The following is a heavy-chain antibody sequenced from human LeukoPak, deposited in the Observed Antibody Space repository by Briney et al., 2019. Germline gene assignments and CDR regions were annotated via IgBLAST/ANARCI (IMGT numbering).Heavy chain of an antibody. Sequence: SRTLSLTCAISGDSVSSNSAAWHWIRQSPSRGLEWLGRTYYRSKWYIDYAVALKGRITINPDTSKNQFSLQLNSVTPEDTAMYDCVRSLALAGIDYWGQGTLVTVSS. V-gene: IGHV6-1*01. CDR1: GDSVSSNSAA. J-gene: IGHJ4*02. CDR3: VRSLALAGIDY. CDR2: TYYRSKWYI. D-gene: IGHD2-15*01.